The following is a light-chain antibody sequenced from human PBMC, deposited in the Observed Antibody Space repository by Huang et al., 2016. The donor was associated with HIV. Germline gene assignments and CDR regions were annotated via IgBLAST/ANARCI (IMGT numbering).Light chain of an antibody. CDR1: QRLLPSNGYNY. J-gene: IGKJ2*01. CDR3: MQALQTPYT. CDR2: LHV. V-gene: IGKV2-28*01. Sequence: DIVMTQSPRFLSVTPGEPAAISCRFSQRLLPSNGYNYLDWYLQKPGQSPQLLIYLHVNRASGVPDRFRGNGSGTDFTLNISKVEAEDVGVYYCMQALQTPYTFGQGTKLEIK.